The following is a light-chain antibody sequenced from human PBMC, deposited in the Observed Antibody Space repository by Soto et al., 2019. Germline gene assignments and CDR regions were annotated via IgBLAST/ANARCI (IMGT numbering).Light chain of an antibody. CDR3: CSFTSITPYA. CDR2: EVS. J-gene: IGLJ1*01. CDR1: RSDVGAYNY. Sequence: HSVLTQPASVSWALGQSITISCTGTRSDVGAYNYVSWYQQQPGKAPKLMISEVSNRPSGVSNRFSGSKSGNTASLIISGLQAEDEADYYCCSFTSITPYAFGTGTKVTVL. V-gene: IGLV2-14*01.